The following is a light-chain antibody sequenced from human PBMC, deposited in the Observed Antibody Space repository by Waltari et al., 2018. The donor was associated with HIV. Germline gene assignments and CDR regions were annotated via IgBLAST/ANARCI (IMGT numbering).Light chain of an antibody. CDR2: DDS. Sequence: YVLTQPPSVSVAPGQTARITCGGDNIAGRKVHWHQRRPGQAPALVVFDDSDRPSGIPERFSGSISGNTATLIISRVEDGDEADYYCQVWDESNEQVVFGGGTRLTVL. V-gene: IGLV3-21*02. CDR1: NIAGRK. J-gene: IGLJ2*01. CDR3: QVWDESNEQVV.